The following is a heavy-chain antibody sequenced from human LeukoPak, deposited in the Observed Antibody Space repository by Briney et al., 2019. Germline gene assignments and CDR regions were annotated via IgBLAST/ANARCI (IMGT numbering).Heavy chain of an antibody. CDR2: IYYSGST. J-gene: IGHJ6*04. Sequence: PSETLSLTCTVSGGSISSYYWSWIRQPPGKGLEWIGYIYYSGSTNYNPSLKSRVTISVDTSKNQFSLKLSSVTAADTAVYYCARERGSYNVDVWGKGTTVTVSS. CDR3: ARERGSYNVDV. D-gene: IGHD1-26*01. CDR1: GGSISSYY. V-gene: IGHV4-59*01.